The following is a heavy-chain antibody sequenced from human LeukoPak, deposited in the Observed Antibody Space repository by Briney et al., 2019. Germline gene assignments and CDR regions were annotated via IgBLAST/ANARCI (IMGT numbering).Heavy chain of an antibody. Sequence: PSETLSLTCAVSGGSISSSSSICWPWVRQPPGKGLEWIGEIYHSGATNYNPSLKSRVTMLLDKSKNQFSLKLNSVTAAHTAIYYCARNGGNSDYHYWGQGTLVTVSA. CDR2: IYHSGAT. J-gene: IGHJ4*02. V-gene: IGHV4-4*02. CDR1: GGSISSSSSIC. CDR3: ARNGGNSDYHY. D-gene: IGHD4-23*01.